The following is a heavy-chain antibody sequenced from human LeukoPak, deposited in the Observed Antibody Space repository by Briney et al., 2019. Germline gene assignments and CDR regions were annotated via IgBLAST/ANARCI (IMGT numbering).Heavy chain of an antibody. CDR2: IIPIFGTA. Sequence: SVKVSCKASGGTFSSYAISWVRQAPGQGLEWMGRIIPIFGTANYAQKFQGRVTITTDESTSTAYMELSSLRSEDTAVYYCTREPRDIVVVPAALGNWFDPWGQGTLVTVSS. CDR3: TREPRDIVVVPAALGNWFDP. CDR1: GGTFSSYA. J-gene: IGHJ5*02. V-gene: IGHV1-69*05. D-gene: IGHD2-2*01.